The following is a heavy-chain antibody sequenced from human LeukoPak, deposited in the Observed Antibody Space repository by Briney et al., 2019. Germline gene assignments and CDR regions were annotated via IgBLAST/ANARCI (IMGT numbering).Heavy chain of an antibody. CDR2: IYHSGST. CDR3: ARLSVVPAAKVDY. J-gene: IGHJ4*02. Sequence: SETLSLTCAVSGYSISSGYYWGWLRQPPGKGLEWIGSIYHSGSTYYNPSLKSRVTISVDTSKTQFSLKLSSVTAADTAVYYCARLSVVPAAKVDYWGQGTLVTVSS. CDR1: GYSISSGYY. D-gene: IGHD2-2*01. V-gene: IGHV4-38-2*01.